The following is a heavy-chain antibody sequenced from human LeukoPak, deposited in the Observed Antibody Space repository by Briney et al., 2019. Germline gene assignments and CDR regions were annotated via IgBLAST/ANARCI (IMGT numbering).Heavy chain of an antibody. CDR3: ARPVGSGSYYYYYGMDV. CDR2: INHSGST. V-gene: IGHV4-34*01. D-gene: IGHD3-10*01. Sequence: SETLSLTCAVYGGSFSGYYWSWIRQPPGKGLEWIGEINHSGSTYYNPSLKSRVTISVDTSKNQFSLKLSSVTAADTAVYYCARPVGSGSYYYYYGMDVWGKGTTVTVSS. CDR1: GGSFSGYY. J-gene: IGHJ6*04.